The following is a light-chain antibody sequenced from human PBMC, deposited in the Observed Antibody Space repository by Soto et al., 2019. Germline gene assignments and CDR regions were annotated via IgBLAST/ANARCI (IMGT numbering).Light chain of an antibody. CDR3: CSSVCSPRYL. CDR1: SSNVGSYKL. J-gene: IGLJ2*01. CDR2: EVN. Sequence: QSVLTQPASVSGSPGESITISCTGTSSNVGSYKLVSWYQQHPGKAPKLMIFEVNKRPSGVSNRFSGSKSGNTASLTISGLTVDYEADYSCCSSVCSPRYLFG. V-gene: IGLV2-23*02.